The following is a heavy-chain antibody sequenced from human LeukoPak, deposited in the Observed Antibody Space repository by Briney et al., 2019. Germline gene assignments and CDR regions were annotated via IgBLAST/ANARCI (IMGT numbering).Heavy chain of an antibody. J-gene: IGHJ4*02. CDR1: GFTFSSYG. V-gene: IGHV3-23*01. CDR2: ISGSGGST. Sequence: PGGSLRLSCAASGFTFSSYGMHWVRQAPGKGLEWVSAISGSGGSTYYADSVKGRFTISRDNSKNTLYLQMNSLRAEDTAVYYCAKGEKTTVVHGDFDYWGQGTLVTVSS. D-gene: IGHD4-23*01. CDR3: AKGEKTTVVHGDFDY.